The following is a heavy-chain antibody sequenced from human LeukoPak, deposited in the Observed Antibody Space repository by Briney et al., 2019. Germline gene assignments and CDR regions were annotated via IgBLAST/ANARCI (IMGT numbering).Heavy chain of an antibody. V-gene: IGHV3-23*01. J-gene: IGHJ4*02. CDR1: GFTFNTYT. Sequence: GGSLRLSCAASGFTFNTYTMNWVRLVPGKGLEWVSLITGNGVSTYYADSVKGRLTISRDNSKNTLYLQMNSLRAEDTAVYYCAKGLHSSSRYSDSWGQGTLVTVSS. CDR2: ITGNGVST. D-gene: IGHD6-13*01. CDR3: AKGLHSSSRYSDS.